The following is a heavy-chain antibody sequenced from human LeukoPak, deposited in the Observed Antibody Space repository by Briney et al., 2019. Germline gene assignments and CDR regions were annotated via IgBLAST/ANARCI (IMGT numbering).Heavy chain of an antibody. V-gene: IGHV3-30*02. CDR1: GFTFSGCG. J-gene: IGHJ4*02. CDR3: AKDPYSYGPYFDS. CDR2: IWYDGRDK. Sequence: GGSLRLSCAASGFTFSGCGMHWVRQAPGKGLEWVAFIWYDGRDKYYADSVKGQFTISRDSSKNTLYLQMNSLRAEDTAVYYCAKDPYSYGPYFDSWGQGTLVTVSS. D-gene: IGHD5-18*01.